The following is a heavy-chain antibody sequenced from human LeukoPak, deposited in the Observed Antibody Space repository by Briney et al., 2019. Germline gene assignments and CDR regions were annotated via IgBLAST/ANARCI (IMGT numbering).Heavy chain of an antibody. J-gene: IGHJ6*04. CDR2: IIPIFGTA. CDR1: GGTFSSYA. V-gene: IGHV1-69*06. D-gene: IGHD6-13*01. Sequence: SVKVSCKASGGTFSSYAISWVRQAPGQGLEWMGGIIPIFGTANYAQKFQGRVTITADKSTSTAYMELSSLRSEDTAVYYCARERVLQQPPYYYDGMDVWGKGTTVTVSS. CDR3: ARERVLQQPPYYYDGMDV.